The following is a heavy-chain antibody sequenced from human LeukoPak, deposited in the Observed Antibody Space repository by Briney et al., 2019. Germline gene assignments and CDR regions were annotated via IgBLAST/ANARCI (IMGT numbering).Heavy chain of an antibody. J-gene: IGHJ4*02. CDR1: GFTFSNYW. CDR2: VSGSGVST. D-gene: IGHD3-22*01. Sequence: PGGSLRLSCVASGFTFSNYWMHWVRQAPGKGLEWVSVVSGSGVSTDYADSVKGRFTISRDNSKNTLYLQMNNLRADDTALYYCTKDITIQIWLLGFDSWGQGTLVTVAS. V-gene: IGHV3-23*01. CDR3: TKDITIQIWLLGFDS.